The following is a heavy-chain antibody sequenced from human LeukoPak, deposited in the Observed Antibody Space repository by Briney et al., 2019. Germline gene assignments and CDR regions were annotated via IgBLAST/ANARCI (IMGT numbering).Heavy chain of an antibody. V-gene: IGHV4-38-2*02. D-gene: IGHD2-21*02. CDR2: IYHSGST. CDR1: GGSISSYY. CDR3: ARDCGGDCNYYYYYYYMDV. J-gene: IGHJ6*03. Sequence: SETLSLTCTVSGGSISSYYWGWIRQPPGKGLEWIGSIYHSGSTYYNPSLKSRVTISVDTSKNQFSLKLSSVTAADTAVYYCARDCGGDCNYYYYYYYMDVWGKGTTVTVSS.